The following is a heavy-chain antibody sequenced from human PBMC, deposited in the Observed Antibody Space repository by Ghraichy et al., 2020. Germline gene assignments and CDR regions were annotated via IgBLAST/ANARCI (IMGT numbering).Heavy chain of an antibody. Sequence: SETLSLTCNVSGLSVSLSSYYWSWIRQPPGKALEWIGNVYYSGRTNFSPSLKSRASISVDTSKNQFSLKLTSVTAADTAVYYCARTLDGYNLVPFDKWSQGTLVTVSS. D-gene: IGHD5-24*01. V-gene: IGHV4-61*01. J-gene: IGHJ4*02. CDR2: VYYSGRT. CDR1: GLSVSLSSYY. CDR3: ARTLDGYNLVPFDK.